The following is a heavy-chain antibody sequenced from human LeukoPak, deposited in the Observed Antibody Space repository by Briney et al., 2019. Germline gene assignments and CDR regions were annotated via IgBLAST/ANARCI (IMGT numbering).Heavy chain of an antibody. CDR3: AREPGWTIAARPFDY. D-gene: IGHD6-6*01. V-gene: IGHV4-34*01. CDR2: INHSGST. J-gene: IGHJ4*02. Sequence: PSETLSLTCGVYGSSFSGYYWSWIRQPPGKGLEWIGEINHSGSTNYNASLKSRVTISVDTFRKQFSLKLSSVTAADSAMYYCAREPGWTIAARPFDYCGQGTLVTVSS. CDR1: GSSFSGYY.